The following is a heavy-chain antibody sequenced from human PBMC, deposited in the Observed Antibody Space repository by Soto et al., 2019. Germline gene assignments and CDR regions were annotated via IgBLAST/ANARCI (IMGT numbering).Heavy chain of an antibody. CDR1: GFGFSSHP. V-gene: IGHV3-23*01. J-gene: IGHJ3*02. Sequence: PGWSLRLSCAASGFGFSSHPMSWVRQAPEKGLEWVAGISDGGDLTYNADSVRGRFTISRDNSRSTLYLQMNSLRAEDTAVYYCARRVIGSSRAFDIWGQGTMVTASS. CDR3: ARRVIGSSRAFDI. D-gene: IGHD3-10*01. CDR2: ISDGGDLT.